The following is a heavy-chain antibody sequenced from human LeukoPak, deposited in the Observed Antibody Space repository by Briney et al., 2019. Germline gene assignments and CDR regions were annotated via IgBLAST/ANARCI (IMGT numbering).Heavy chain of an antibody. Sequence: GGSLRLSCAASGFTVSSSAMNWVRQAPGQGLEWVSAISGSGGFTYYADSVLGRFTISRDNSNNTLYLQMNSLRAEDTAVYDGGKPIVTAGTKYWGQGTLVTVSS. CDR1: GFTVSSSA. CDR3: GKPIVTAGTKY. V-gene: IGHV3-23*01. J-gene: IGHJ4*02. D-gene: IGHD6-13*01. CDR2: ISGSGGFT.